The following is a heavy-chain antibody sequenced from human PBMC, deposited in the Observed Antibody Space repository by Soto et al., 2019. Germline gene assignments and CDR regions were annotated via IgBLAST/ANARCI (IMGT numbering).Heavy chain of an antibody. CDR3: ARDQLAARGIFY. CDR1: GFTFSSYS. Sequence: EVQLVESGGGLVKPGGSLRLSCAASGFTFSSYSMNWVRQAPGKGLEWVSSISSSSSYIYYADSVKGRFTISRDNAKNSLYLQMNSLRAEDTAVYYCARDQLAARGIFYWGQSTLVTVSS. V-gene: IGHV3-21*01. D-gene: IGHD6-6*01. CDR2: ISSSSSYI. J-gene: IGHJ4*02.